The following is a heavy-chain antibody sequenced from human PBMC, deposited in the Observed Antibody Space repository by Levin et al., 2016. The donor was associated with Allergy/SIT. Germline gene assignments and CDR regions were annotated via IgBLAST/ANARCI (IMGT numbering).Heavy chain of an antibody. Sequence: ASVKVSCKASGYSFTRYFVHWVRQAPGLGLEWMGWINPDSGGTYSAQKFQDRVTMTRDSSTSTVYMEVSRLTSDDTAVYSCAREGDFYYYGLDVWGQGTTVSVSS. V-gene: IGHV1-2*02. D-gene: IGHD2/OR15-2a*01. CDR1: GYSFTRYF. CDR2: INPDSGGT. J-gene: IGHJ6*02. CDR3: AREGDFYYYGLDV.